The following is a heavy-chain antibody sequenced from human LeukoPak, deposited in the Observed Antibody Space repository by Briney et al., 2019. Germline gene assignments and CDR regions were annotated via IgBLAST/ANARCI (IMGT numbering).Heavy chain of an antibody. J-gene: IGHJ3*02. D-gene: IGHD7-27*01. CDR1: GGSISSYY. CDR3: ARREVGNDAFDI. Sequence: SETLSLTCTVSGGSISSYYWSWIRQPPGKGLEWIGYIYYSGSTNYNPSLKSRVTISVDTSKNQFSLKLSSVTAADTAVYYCARREVGNDAFDIWGQGTMVTVSS. V-gene: IGHV4-59*08. CDR2: IYYSGST.